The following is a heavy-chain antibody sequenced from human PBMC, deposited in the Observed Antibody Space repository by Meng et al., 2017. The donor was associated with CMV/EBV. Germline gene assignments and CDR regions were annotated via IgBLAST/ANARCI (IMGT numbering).Heavy chain of an antibody. J-gene: IGHJ4*02. Sequence: GESLKISCAASGFTFSDYYMSWIRQAPGKGLEWVSYISSSGSTMYYADSVKGRFIISRDNAKNSLYLQMNSLRAEDTAVYYCARSGGSLTGALPPDYWGQGTLDTVSS. CDR3: ARSGGSLTGALPPDY. V-gene: IGHV3-11*04. CDR1: GFTFSDYY. CDR2: ISSSGSTM. D-gene: IGHD3-9*01.